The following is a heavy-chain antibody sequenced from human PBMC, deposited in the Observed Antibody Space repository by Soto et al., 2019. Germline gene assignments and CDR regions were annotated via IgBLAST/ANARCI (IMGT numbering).Heavy chain of an antibody. CDR2: VYYTGTT. Sequence: SETLSLTFTVSGGSISSYFYIWVRQPPGKGLEWIWSVYYTGTTDYNPSLKSRVTISVETSKTQFSLNLRSVTAADTAVYYCARDPAAVPRXFDYWGRGPLVXVXS. V-gene: IGHV4-59*01. J-gene: IGHJ4*02. D-gene: IGHD6-13*01. CDR1: GGSISSYF. CDR3: ARDPAAVPRXFDY.